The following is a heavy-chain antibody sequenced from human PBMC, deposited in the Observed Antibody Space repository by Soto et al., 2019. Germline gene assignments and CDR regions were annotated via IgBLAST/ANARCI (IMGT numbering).Heavy chain of an antibody. CDR2: INSSGSTI. CDR1: GFTFSSYW. Sequence: PGGSLRLSCAAAGFTFSSYWMHWARQAPGKGLVWVSHINSSGSTIYYADSVKGRFTISRDNAKNSLYLQMNSLRAEDTAVYYCARDTTDIVVVPAATDNFDYRGQRTLVTVSS. CDR3: ARDTTDIVVVPAATDNFDY. D-gene: IGHD2-2*01. J-gene: IGHJ4*02. V-gene: IGHV3-48*04.